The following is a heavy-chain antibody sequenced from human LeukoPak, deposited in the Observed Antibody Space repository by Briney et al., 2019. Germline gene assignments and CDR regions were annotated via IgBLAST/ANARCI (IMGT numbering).Heavy chain of an antibody. J-gene: IGHJ4*02. V-gene: IGHV3-30*18. CDR1: GYTFSIYG. Sequence: GGSLRLSCTASGYTFSIYGMHWVRQGPGKGLEWVAVISYDGSKVFYGDFVKGRFTISRDDSRDTVYLQMHSLRVEDMAVYYCAKDDAGLPDYWGQGTLVTVSS. D-gene: IGHD2-15*01. CDR2: ISYDGSKV. CDR3: AKDDAGLPDY.